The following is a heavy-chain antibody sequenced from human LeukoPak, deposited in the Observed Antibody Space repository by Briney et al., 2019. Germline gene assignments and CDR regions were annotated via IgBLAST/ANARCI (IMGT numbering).Heavy chain of an antibody. CDR1: GGTFSSYA. CDR2: IIPIFGTA. J-gene: IGHJ5*02. D-gene: IGHD2-2*01. Sequence: GASVKVSCKASGGTFSSYAISWLRQAPGQGLEWMGGIIPIFGTANYAQKFQGRVTITADESTSTAYMELSSLRSEDTAVYYCARVGVPAATHAYNWFDPWGQGTLVTVSS. CDR3: ARVGVPAATHAYNWFDP. V-gene: IGHV1-69*13.